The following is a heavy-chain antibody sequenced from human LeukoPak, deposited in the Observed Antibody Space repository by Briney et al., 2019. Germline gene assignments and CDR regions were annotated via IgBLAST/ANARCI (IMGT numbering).Heavy chain of an antibody. J-gene: IGHJ5*02. CDR1: GGSIRSSYYY. D-gene: IGHD4-11*01. Sequence: SETLSLTCTVSGGSIRSSYYYWGWIRQHPGKGLEWIGYIYYSGSTYYNPSLKSRVTISVDTSKNQFSLKLSSVTAADTAVYYCARGFGDYSNYFNWFDPWGQGTLVTVSS. CDR3: ARGFGDYSNYFNWFDP. CDR2: IYYSGST. V-gene: IGHV4-31*03.